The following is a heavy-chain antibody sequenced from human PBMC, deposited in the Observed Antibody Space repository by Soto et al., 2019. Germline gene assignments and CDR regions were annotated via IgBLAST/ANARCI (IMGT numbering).Heavy chain of an antibody. J-gene: IGHJ6*03. CDR1: LFTFSSYA. Sequence: VGSLRLSCTASLFTFSSYAMSWVLQAPFKWLEWVSAISGSVGSTYYADSVKGRFTISRDNSKNTLYLQMNSLRAEDTAVYYCATRYSSSWGDYYYYYMDVWGKGTTVTVSS. V-gene: IGHV3-23*01. CDR3: ATRYSSSWGDYYYYYMDV. D-gene: IGHD6-13*01. CDR2: ISGSVGST.